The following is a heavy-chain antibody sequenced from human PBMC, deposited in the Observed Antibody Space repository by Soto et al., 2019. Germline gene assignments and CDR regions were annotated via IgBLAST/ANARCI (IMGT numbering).Heavy chain of an antibody. Sequence: PETLSLTCTVSSASISTLSWNWIRQAPGKGLEWIGYLYYSGTTNYNPSLKSRVTISADTSKNQVSLKLTSVTAADTAVYFCARGLSWSPYFESWGQG. J-gene: IGHJ4*02. CDR3: ARGLSWSPYFES. CDR1: SASISTLS. V-gene: IGHV4-59*01. D-gene: IGHD3-3*01. CDR2: LYYSGTT.